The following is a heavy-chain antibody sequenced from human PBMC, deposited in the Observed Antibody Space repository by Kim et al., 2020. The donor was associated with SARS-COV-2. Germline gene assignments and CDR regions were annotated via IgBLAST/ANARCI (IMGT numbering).Heavy chain of an antibody. D-gene: IGHD4-17*01. V-gene: IGHV1-46*01. CDR3: ARDDTVTTDAFDI. Sequence: PQKFQGRVTSTRDTSTSTVYMELSSLRSEDTAVYYCARDDTVTTDAFDIWGQGTMVTVSS. J-gene: IGHJ3*02.